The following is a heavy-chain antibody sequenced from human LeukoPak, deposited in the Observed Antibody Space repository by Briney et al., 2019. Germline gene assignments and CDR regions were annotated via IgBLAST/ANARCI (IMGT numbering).Heavy chain of an antibody. Sequence: SETPSLTCTVSGGSISSSTYYWGWIRQPPGKGLEWIGSISYSGSPYYNPSLKSRVTISVDTSKNQFSPKVSSVTAADTAVYYCARLFYDFWSGHYYYYMDVWGKGTTVTVSS. CDR2: ISYSGSP. V-gene: IGHV4-39*01. CDR3: ARLFYDFWSGHYYYYMDV. J-gene: IGHJ6*03. CDR1: GGSISSSTYY. D-gene: IGHD3-3*01.